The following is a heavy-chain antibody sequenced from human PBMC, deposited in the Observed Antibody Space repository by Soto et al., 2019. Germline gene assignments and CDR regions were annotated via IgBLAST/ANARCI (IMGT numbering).Heavy chain of an antibody. J-gene: IGHJ3*02. CDR3: AKAMVAASGTGAFDI. V-gene: IGHV3-23*01. CDR2: ISAGGDST. CDR1: AFTFSSYA. D-gene: IGHD6-13*01. Sequence: EVQLLESGGGLVQPGGSLRLSCAASAFTFSSYAMTWVRQAPGKGLDWVSAISAGGDSTNYADSVQGRFTISRDNSKNTLYLQMNSLRAEDTAVYYCAKAMVAASGTGAFDIWGHGTMVTVSS.